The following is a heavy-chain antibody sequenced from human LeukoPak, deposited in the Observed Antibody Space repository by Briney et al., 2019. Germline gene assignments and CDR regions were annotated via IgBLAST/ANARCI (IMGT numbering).Heavy chain of an antibody. D-gene: IGHD1-1*01. CDR1: GGSISSYY. J-gene: IGHJ4*02. CDR3: ARGQLELHYLDY. CDR2: IYYSGST. V-gene: IGHV4-59*01. Sequence: SETLSLTCTVSGGSISSYYWSWIRQPPGKGLEWIGYIYYSGSTNYNPSLKSRVTISVDTSKNQFSLKLSSVTAADTAVYYCARGQLELHYLDYWGQGTLVTVSS.